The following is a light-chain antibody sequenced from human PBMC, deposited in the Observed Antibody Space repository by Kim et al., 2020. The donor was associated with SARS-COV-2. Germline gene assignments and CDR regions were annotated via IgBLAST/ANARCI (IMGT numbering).Light chain of an antibody. V-gene: IGLV1-51*01. J-gene: IGLJ3*02. CDR1: SSNIGNDY. CDR2: DNN. CDR3: GTWDSNLSAVV. Sequence: GQTVTVSCSGSSSNIGNDYVSWYQHLPGTAPKLLIYDNNKRPSGIPDRFFASKSGTSATLGITGLQTGDEADYYCGTWDSNLSAVVFGGGTQLTVL.